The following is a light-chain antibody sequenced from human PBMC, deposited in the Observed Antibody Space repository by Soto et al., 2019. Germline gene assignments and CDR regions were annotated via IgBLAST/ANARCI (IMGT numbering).Light chain of an antibody. J-gene: IGKJ5*01. CDR3: QQYESLPLT. CDR2: DAS. V-gene: IGKV1-33*01. CDR1: QGISNY. Sequence: DIQMTQSPSSLSASVGDRVTITCRASQGISNYLIWYQQKPGKAPKLLIYDASDLETGVPSRFSGSGSGTGFTFTISSLQPEDFATYYRQQYESLPLTFGQGTRLEIK.